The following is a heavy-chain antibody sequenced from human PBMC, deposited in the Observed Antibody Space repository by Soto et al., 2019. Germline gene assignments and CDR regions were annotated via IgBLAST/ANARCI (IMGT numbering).Heavy chain of an antibody. D-gene: IGHD6-19*01. CDR3: AKARIAVAVTYYYYGMDV. CDR1: GFTFSSYG. CDR2: ISYDGSNK. Sequence: LRLSCAASGFTFSSYGMHWVRQAPGKGLEWVAVISYDGSNKYYADSVKGRFTISRDNSKNTLYLQMNSLRAEDTAVYYCAKARIAVAVTYYYYGMDVWGQGTTVTVS. J-gene: IGHJ6*02. V-gene: IGHV3-30*18.